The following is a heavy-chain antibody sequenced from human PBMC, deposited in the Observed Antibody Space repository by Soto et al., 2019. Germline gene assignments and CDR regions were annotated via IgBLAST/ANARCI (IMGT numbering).Heavy chain of an antibody. CDR1: GFRFSDYW. J-gene: IGHJ4*02. D-gene: IGHD6-19*01. CDR3: ARRATSGWAPFHN. V-gene: IGHV3-7*01. CDR2: IKKDGSEQ. Sequence: EVQLVESGGGLVQAGESLRLSCAASGFRFSDYWMTWVRQAPGKGLEWLANIKKDGSEQYYVPSVRGRFIISRDNAENSLSLQLNSLRSDDTGVYFCARRATSGWAPFHNWGQGTRVTVS.